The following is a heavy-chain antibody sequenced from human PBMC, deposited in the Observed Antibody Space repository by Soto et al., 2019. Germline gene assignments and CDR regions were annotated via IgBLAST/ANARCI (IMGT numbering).Heavy chain of an antibody. J-gene: IGHJ6*02. D-gene: IGHD3-16*01. Sequence: GGSLRLSCAASGFTFSSYGMHWVRQAPGKGLEWVAVIWYDGSNKYYADSVKGRFTISRDNSKNTLYLQMNSLRAEDTAVYYCARDGTYSPPGDPRGFGYYYYGMYVWGQGTTVNVSS. CDR1: GFTFSSYG. CDR3: ARDGTYSPPGDPRGFGYYYYGMYV. CDR2: IWYDGSNK. V-gene: IGHV3-33*01.